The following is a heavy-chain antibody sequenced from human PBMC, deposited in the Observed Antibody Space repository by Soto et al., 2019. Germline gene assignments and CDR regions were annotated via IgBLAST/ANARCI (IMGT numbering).Heavy chain of an antibody. D-gene: IGHD6-19*01. Sequence: EVQLLESGGGLVQPGGSPRLSCAASGFTFSSYAMSWVRQAPGKGLEWVSAIRGSGGSTYYADSVKGRFTISRDNSKNTLYLQMNSLRAEDTAVYYCATLAGSSGWYEYHFDYWGQGTLVTVSS. CDR2: IRGSGGST. CDR3: ATLAGSSGWYEYHFDY. V-gene: IGHV3-23*01. J-gene: IGHJ4*02. CDR1: GFTFSSYA.